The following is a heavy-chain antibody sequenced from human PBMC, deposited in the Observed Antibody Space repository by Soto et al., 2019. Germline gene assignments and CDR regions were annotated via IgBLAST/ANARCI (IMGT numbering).Heavy chain of an antibody. CDR1: GFTFSNYW. CDR3: ARDSVGGYSISCYGDFDA. J-gene: IGHJ3*01. D-gene: IGHD4-17*01. V-gene: IGHV3-7*01. Sequence: EVQLVESGGGLVQPGGSLRLSCAASGFTFSNYWMNWVRQAPGKGPEWVANIKPDGSEENYVDSLKGRFTISKDNAKNSLFLQMKSLRAEDTATYYCARDSVGGYSISCYGDFDAWCQGTMVTVSS. CDR2: IKPDGSEE.